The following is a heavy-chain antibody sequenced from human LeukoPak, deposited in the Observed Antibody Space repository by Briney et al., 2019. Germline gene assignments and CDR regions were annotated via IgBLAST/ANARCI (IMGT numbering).Heavy chain of an antibody. D-gene: IGHD3-10*01. CDR3: ARHRYYYRSGSYYGAPYYMDV. CDR1: GGSFSGYY. J-gene: IGHJ6*03. Sequence: SETLSLTCTVYGGSFSGYYWNWIRQPPGKGLEWIGEINHSGSTNYNPSLKSRVTISVDTSKNQFSLKLSSVTAADTAVYYCARHRYYYRSGSYYGAPYYMDVWGKGTTVTISS. CDR2: INHSGST. V-gene: IGHV4-34*01.